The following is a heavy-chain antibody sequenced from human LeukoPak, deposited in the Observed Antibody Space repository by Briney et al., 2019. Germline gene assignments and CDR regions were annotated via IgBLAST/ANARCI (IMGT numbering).Heavy chain of an antibody. CDR3: ARVGIRYDSSGFDY. V-gene: IGHV1-18*01. J-gene: IGHJ4*02. CDR1: GYTFTSYG. Sequence: GASVKVSCKASGYTFTSYGISWVRQAPGQGLEWMGWISAYNGNTNYAQKLQDRVTMTTDTSTSPAYMELRSLRSDDTAVYYCARVGIRYDSSGFDYWGQGTLVTVSS. D-gene: IGHD3-22*01. CDR2: ISAYNGNT.